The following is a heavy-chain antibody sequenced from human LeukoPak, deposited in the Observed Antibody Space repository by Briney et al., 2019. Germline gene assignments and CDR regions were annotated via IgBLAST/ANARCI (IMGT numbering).Heavy chain of an antibody. D-gene: IGHD1-26*01. CDR1: GFTFSSYW. V-gene: IGHV3-74*01. J-gene: IGHJ4*02. CDR3: ARGGEPVGFDY. CDR2: ISPDGSSA. Sequence: GGSLRLSCAASGFTFSSYWMHWVRQTPGKGLVWVSRISPDGSSAFSADSVSGRFTISRDNAKNTLYLQMNSLRADDTAVYYCARGGEPVGFDYWGQGTLVTVSS.